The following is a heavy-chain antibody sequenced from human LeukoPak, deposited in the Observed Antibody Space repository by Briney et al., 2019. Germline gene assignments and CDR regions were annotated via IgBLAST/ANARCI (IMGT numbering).Heavy chain of an antibody. J-gene: IGHJ4*02. CDR3: AKGMSGSCYSGLHC. Sequence: GGSLRLSCAASLFTLSSSAMTWVGQAPGKGLAGVSVISGSGDSTFYADSVRGRFAIPRDSSKKTVYLQMNSLRAGDTAIYYCAKGMSGSCYSGLHCWGQGTLVTVSS. D-gene: IGHD2-15*01. CDR2: ISGSGDST. CDR1: LFTLSSSA. V-gene: IGHV3-23*01.